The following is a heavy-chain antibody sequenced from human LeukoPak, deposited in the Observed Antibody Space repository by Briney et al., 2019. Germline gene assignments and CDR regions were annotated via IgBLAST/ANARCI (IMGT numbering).Heavy chain of an antibody. CDR2: IYYSGST. Sequence: SETLSLTCTVSGGSISSSSYYWGWIRQPPGKGLEWIGSIYYSGSTYYNPSLKSRVTISVDTSKNQFSLKLSSVTAADTAVYYCARDRYGGNYYYYGMDVWGQGTTVTVSS. V-gene: IGHV4-39*07. D-gene: IGHD4-23*01. CDR1: GGSISSSSYY. J-gene: IGHJ6*02. CDR3: ARDRYGGNYYYYGMDV.